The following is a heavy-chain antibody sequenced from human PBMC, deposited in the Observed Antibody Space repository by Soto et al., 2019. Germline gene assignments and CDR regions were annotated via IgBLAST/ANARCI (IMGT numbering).Heavy chain of an antibody. J-gene: IGHJ6*02. CDR2: ISSSSSTI. D-gene: IGHD1-26*01. CDR3: ARDSNSGSYNYYYYGMDV. V-gene: IGHV3-48*02. Sequence: PGGSLRLSCAASGFTFSSYSMNWVRQAPGKGLEWVSYISSSSSTIYYADSVKGRFTISRDNAKNSLYLQMNSLRDEDTAVYYCARDSNSGSYNYYYYGMDVWGQRTTVTLSS. CDR1: GFTFSSYS.